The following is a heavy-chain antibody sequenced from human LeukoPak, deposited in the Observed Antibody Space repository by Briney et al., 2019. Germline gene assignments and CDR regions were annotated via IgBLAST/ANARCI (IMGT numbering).Heavy chain of an antibody. D-gene: IGHD3-9*01. CDR1: GGTFSSYA. Sequence: ASVKVSCKASGGTFSSYAISWVRQAPGQGLERMGGIIPIFGTANYAQKFQGRVTITADESTSTAYMELSSLRSEDTAVYYCARDSPPSGILTGYLTPYYYYYMDVWGKGTTVTISS. J-gene: IGHJ6*03. CDR3: ARDSPPSGILTGYLTPYYYYYMDV. V-gene: IGHV1-69*01. CDR2: IIPIFGTA.